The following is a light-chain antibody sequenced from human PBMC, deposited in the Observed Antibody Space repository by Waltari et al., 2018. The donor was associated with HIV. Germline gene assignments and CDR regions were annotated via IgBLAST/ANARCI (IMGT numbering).Light chain of an antibody. CDR2: EVN. CDR1: SSDVGAYNL. V-gene: IGLV2-23*02. CDR3: CSYAGRSTLEV. J-gene: IGLJ2*01. Sequence: SALTQPASVSGSHGQSITIPCTGTSSDVGAYNLVSWYQQHPGKAPKFIIYEVNKRPSEVSIRFSGSKSGNTASLTISGLQAEDEADYYCCSYAGRSTLEVFGGGTKVTVL.